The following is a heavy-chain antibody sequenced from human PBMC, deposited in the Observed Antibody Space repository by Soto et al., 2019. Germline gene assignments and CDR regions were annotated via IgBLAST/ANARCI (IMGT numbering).Heavy chain of an antibody. CDR3: AREKPGYQIRRDILTGYSAPANYFDY. V-gene: IGHV4-38-2*02. J-gene: IGHJ4*02. Sequence: PSETLSLTCAVSGYSISSGYYWGWIRQPPGKGLEWIGSIYHSGSTYYNPSLKSRVTISVDTSKNQFSLKLSSVTAADTAVYYCAREKPGYQIRRDILTGYSAPANYFDYWGQGTLVT. CDR2: IYHSGST. CDR1: GYSISSGYY. D-gene: IGHD3-9*01.